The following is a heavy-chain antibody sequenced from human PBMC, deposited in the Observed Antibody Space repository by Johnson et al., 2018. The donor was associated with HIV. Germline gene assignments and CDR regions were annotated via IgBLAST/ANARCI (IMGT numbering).Heavy chain of an antibody. CDR3: ARERHYYGSVRPRERQGDAFDI. CDR2: LYSGGST. CDR1: GFTVSSNY. J-gene: IGHJ3*02. V-gene: IGHV3-66*01. Sequence: VQLVESGGGLVQPGGSLRLSCAASGFTVSSNYMSWVRQAPGKGLEWVSVLYSGGSTYYADSVKGRFSISRDNSKNTLYLQMNSLRAEDTAVYFCARERHYYGSVRPRERQGDAFDIWGQGTMVTVAS. D-gene: IGHD3-10*01.